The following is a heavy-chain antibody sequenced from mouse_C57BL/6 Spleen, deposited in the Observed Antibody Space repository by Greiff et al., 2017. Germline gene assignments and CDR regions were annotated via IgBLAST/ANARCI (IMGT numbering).Heavy chain of an antibody. CDR2: ISSGSSTI. V-gene: IGHV5-17*01. CDR1: GFTFSDYG. Sequence: EVQRVESGGGLVKPGGSLKLSCAASGFTFSDYGMHWVRQAPEKGLEWVAYISSGSSTIYYADTVKGRFTISRDNAKNTLFLQMTSLRSEDTAMYYCAPLGGNYWYFDVWGTGTTVTVSS. CDR3: APLGGNYWYFDV. J-gene: IGHJ1*03. D-gene: IGHD2-1*01.